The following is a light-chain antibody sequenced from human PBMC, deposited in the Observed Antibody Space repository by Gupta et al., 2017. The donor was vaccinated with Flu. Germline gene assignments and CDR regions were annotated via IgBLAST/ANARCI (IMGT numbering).Light chain of an antibody. CDR3: QVWDRDRDHPGI. CDR1: NIGRKS. V-gene: IGLV3-21*02. Sequence: SYVLTQPPSVSVAPGQTALITCGGDNIGRKSVHWYQQKPGQVPVLVVYADSDRPSGIPERYSGSNSGNTATLTISRVEAGDEADYHCQVWDRDRDHPGIVGGWTKLTVL. J-gene: IGLJ2*01. CDR2: ADS.